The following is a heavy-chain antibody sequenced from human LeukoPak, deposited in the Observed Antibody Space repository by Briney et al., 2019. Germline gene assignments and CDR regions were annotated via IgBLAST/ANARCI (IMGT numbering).Heavy chain of an antibody. CDR3: ARDSGIVVVPAATFDY. Sequence: PSETLSLTCTVSGGSISSYYWSWIRQPPGKGLEWIGSIYHSGSTYYNPSLKRRVTISVDTSKNHFSLKLSSVTAADTAVYYCARDSGIVVVPAATFDYWGQGTLVTVSS. CDR1: GGSISSYY. CDR2: IYHSGST. V-gene: IGHV4-38-2*02. D-gene: IGHD2-2*01. J-gene: IGHJ4*02.